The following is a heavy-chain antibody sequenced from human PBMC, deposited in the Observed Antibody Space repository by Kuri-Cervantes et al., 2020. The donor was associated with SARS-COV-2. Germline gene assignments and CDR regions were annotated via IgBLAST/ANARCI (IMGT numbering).Heavy chain of an antibody. V-gene: IGHV4-61*01. D-gene: IGHD3-9*01. J-gene: IGHJ4*02. CDR3: ARHYAFDRFHK. Sequence: SETLSLTCTVSGASVSSGRYHWSWIRQSPGKGLEWIGYVFYSGSTKNNPSLRSRVTISIDTSKNQFSLKLSSVTAADTAIYYCARHYAFDRFHKWGQGTQVTVSS. CDR2: VFYSGST. CDR1: GASVSSGRYH.